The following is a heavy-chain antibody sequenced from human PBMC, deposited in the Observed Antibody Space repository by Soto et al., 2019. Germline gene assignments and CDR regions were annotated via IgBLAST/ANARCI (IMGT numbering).Heavy chain of an antibody. D-gene: IGHD3-9*01. CDR1: GFTFSSYG. Sequence: ESGGGVVQPGRSLRLSCAASGFTFSSYGMHWVRQAPGKGLEWVAVIWYDGSNKYYADSVKGRFTISRDNSKNTLYLQMNSLRAEDTAVYYCARGDILTGYSYYYYYMDVWGKGTTVTVSS. J-gene: IGHJ6*03. V-gene: IGHV3-33*01. CDR3: ARGDILTGYSYYYYYMDV. CDR2: IWYDGSNK.